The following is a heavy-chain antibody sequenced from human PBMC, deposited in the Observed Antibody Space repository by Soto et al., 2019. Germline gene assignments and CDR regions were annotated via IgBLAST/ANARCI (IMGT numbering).Heavy chain of an antibody. CDR1: GYTFTNYA. CDR3: ARSSYDFWSGWGFDP. D-gene: IGHD3-3*01. V-gene: IGHV1-3*01. CDR2: INAGNGNT. Sequence: QVQLVQSGAEVKKPGASVKVSCKASGYTFTNYAMHWVRQAPGQRLEWMGWINAGNGNTKYSQKFQGRVTITRDTSASTAYMELSSLRSEDTAVYYCARSSYDFWSGWGFDPWGQGTLVTVSS. J-gene: IGHJ5*02.